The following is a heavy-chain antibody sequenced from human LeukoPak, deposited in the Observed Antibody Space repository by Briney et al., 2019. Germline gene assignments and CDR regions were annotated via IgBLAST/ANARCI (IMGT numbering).Heavy chain of an antibody. CDR2: ISSSGSTI. CDR3: ARANFDAFDI. Sequence: GGSLRLSCAASGFTFSRYEMNWVRQAPGKGLEWVSYISSSGSTIYYADSVKGRFTISRDNAKNSLYLQMNSLRAEDTAVYYCARANFDAFDIWGQGTMVTVSS. V-gene: IGHV3-48*03. CDR1: GFTFSRYE. J-gene: IGHJ3*02.